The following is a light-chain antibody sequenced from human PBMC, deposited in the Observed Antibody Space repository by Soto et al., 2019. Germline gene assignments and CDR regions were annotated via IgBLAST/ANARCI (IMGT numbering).Light chain of an antibody. Sequence: EIVLTQSPDTLSLSPGERSTLSFRASQSFRGLLAWYQQKPGQAPRLLIYDAYNRATGIPPRFSGSGSGTDFTLTISSLEPEDSAVYYCQQRHMWPITFGQGTRLEI. CDR2: DAY. J-gene: IGKJ5*01. CDR3: QQRHMWPIT. V-gene: IGKV3-11*01. CDR1: QSFRGL.